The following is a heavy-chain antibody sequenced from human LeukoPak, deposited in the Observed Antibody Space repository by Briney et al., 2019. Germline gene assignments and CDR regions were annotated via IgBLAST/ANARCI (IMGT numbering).Heavy chain of an antibody. J-gene: IGHJ4*02. Sequence: GGSLRLSCAVSGFTFTDYAMNWFRQAPGKGLEWLSYISRSSDTIYYADSVKGRFTISRDNAKSSLFLQMNTLRAEDTAVYYCASSIVGAWDYWGQGTLVTVSS. D-gene: IGHD1-26*01. CDR1: GFTFTDYA. V-gene: IGHV3-48*01. CDR2: ISRSSDTI. CDR3: ASSIVGAWDY.